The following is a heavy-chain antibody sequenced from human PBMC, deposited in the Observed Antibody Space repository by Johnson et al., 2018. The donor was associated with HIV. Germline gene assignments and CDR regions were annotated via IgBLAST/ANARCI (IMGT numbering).Heavy chain of an antibody. V-gene: IGHV3-30*14. J-gene: IGHJ3*02. D-gene: IGHD4-17*01. CDR3: AREGEGHDYGDRDAFDI. CDR1: GFTFSSYA. CDR2: ISYDGSNK. Sequence: QVQLVESGGGVVQPGRSLRLSCAASGFTFSSYAMHWVRQAPGKGLEWVAVISYDGSNKYYADSVKGRFTISRDNSKNTLYLQMGSLRAEDMAVYYCAREGEGHDYGDRDAFDIWGQGTMVTVSS.